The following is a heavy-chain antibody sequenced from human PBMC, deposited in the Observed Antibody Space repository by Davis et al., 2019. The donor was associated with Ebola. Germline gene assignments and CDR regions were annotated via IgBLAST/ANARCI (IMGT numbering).Heavy chain of an antibody. D-gene: IGHD1-14*01. J-gene: IGHJ3*02. Sequence: SVKVSCKASGGTFSSYAISWVRQAPGQGLEWMGGIIPILGIANYAQKFQGRVTITADESTSTAYMELSSLRSEDTAVYYCAREGPVYEVNRDAFDIWGQGTMVTVSS. CDR3: AREGPVYEVNRDAFDI. CDR1: GGTFSSYA. CDR2: IIPILGIA. V-gene: IGHV1-69*10.